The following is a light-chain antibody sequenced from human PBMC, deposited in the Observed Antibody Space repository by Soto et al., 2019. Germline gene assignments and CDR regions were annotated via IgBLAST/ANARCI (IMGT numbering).Light chain of an antibody. Sequence: DIQMTQSPSTLSASVGDRVTITCRASQSISSWLAWYQQKPGKAPKLLIYKASSLESGVPSRFSGSGSGTELTLTISSLQPDDFATYYCQQYNSYSTWTFGQGTKVKIK. CDR1: QSISSW. V-gene: IGKV1-5*03. CDR2: KAS. J-gene: IGKJ1*01. CDR3: QQYNSYSTWT.